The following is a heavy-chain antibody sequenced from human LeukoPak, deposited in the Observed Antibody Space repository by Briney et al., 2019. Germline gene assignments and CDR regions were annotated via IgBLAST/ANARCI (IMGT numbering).Heavy chain of an antibody. J-gene: IGHJ6*03. CDR1: GFTFSGSA. CDR2: IRSKAD. D-gene: IGHD3-3*01. Sequence: GGSLRLSCAASGFTFSGSAIHWVRQASGKGLEWVGRIRSKADYAASVKGKFTVSRDDSKNTAYLQMNSLKTEDTAVYYCSRSSSRNFGVVIKSYYYYMDVWGKGTTVTVSS. CDR3: SRSSSRNFGVVIKSYYYYMDV. V-gene: IGHV3-73*01.